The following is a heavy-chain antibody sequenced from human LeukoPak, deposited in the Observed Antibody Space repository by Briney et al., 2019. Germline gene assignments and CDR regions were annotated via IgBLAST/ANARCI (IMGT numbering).Heavy chain of an antibody. J-gene: IGHJ3*02. V-gene: IGHV3-48*03. CDR1: GFTFNTYE. D-gene: IGHD6-19*01. Sequence: GGSLRLSCAASGFTFNTYEMNWVRLAPGKGLEWVSYISSTGSTIYYADSVKGRFTISRDNAKNSLYLQMNSLRAEDMAVYYCTRDRGIAVARKWRKDAFDIWGQGTMVTVSS. CDR3: TRDRGIAVARKWRKDAFDI. CDR2: ISSTGSTI.